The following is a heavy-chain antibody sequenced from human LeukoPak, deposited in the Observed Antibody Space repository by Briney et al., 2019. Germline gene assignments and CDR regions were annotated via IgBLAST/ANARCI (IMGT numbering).Heavy chain of an antibody. CDR2: IHHSGTT. CDR1: GYSISSGYY. V-gene: IGHV4-38-2*02. CDR3: ARWREFSYGLGY. D-gene: IGHD5-18*01. Sequence: PSETLSLTCTVSGYSISSGYYWGWIRQPPGKGLEWVGSIHHSGTTYYNPSLKSRVTISVDTSKNQFSLKLSSVTAADAAVYYCARWREFSYGLGYWGQGTLVTVSS. J-gene: IGHJ4*02.